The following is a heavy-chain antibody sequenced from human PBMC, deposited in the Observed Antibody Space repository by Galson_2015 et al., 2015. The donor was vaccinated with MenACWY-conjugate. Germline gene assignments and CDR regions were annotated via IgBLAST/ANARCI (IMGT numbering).Heavy chain of an antibody. V-gene: IGHV3-53*01. J-gene: IGHJ5*02. D-gene: IGHD2-8*01. CDR3: SRGYDWCSYFRA. Sequence: SLRLSCAVSGFSVTDNCLSWVPQAPGKGPEWIAMVDRVGATIYADSVRGRFTVSRDNFKNTVILQMNSLRAEDTAVYRCSRGYDWCSYFRAWGQGAQVTVSS. CDR1: GFSVTDNC. CDR2: VDRVGAT.